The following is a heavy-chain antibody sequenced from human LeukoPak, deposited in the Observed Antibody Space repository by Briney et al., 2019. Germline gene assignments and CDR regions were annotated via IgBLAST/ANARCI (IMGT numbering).Heavy chain of an antibody. CDR2: IFYSGST. CDR1: GGSISSDSYY. CDR3: ARSVWGAFDI. J-gene: IGHJ3*02. D-gene: IGHD3-16*01. V-gene: IGHV4-39*07. Sequence: SETLSLTCTVSGGSISSDSYYWGWIRQPPGKGLEWIGSIFYSGSTYSNPSLKSRVTVSVDTSKNQFSLKLSSVTAADTAVYYCARSVWGAFDIWGQGTMVTVSS.